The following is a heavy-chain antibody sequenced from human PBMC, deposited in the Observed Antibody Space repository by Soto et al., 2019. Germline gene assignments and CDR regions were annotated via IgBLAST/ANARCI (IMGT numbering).Heavy chain of an antibody. CDR3: AKVGVFGVVIIFSLESPYYYMDV. Sequence: GGSLRLSCAASGFTFSSYAMSWVRQAPGKGLEWVSAISGSGGSTYYADSVKGRFTISRDNSKNTLYLQMNSLRAEDTAVYYCAKVGVFGVVIIFSLESPYYYMDVWGKGTTVTVSS. D-gene: IGHD3-3*01. CDR1: GFTFSSYA. V-gene: IGHV3-23*01. J-gene: IGHJ6*03. CDR2: ISGSGGST.